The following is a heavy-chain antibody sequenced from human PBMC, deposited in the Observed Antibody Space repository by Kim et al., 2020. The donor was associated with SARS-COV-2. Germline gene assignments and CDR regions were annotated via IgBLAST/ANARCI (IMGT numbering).Heavy chain of an antibody. CDR3: ARERLNAFDI. J-gene: IGHJ3*02. V-gene: IGHV3-48*03. Sequence: GGSLRLSCAASGFIFSSYEMNWVRQAPGKGLEWVSYTTGSDSTKYYADSVKGRFTISRDNAKNSLYLQMNSLRAEDTAVYYCARERLNAFDIWGQGTMVT. CDR1: GFIFSSYE. CDR2: TTGSDSTK.